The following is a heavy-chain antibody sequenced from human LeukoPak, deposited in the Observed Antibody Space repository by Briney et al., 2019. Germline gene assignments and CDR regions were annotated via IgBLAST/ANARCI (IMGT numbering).Heavy chain of an antibody. Sequence: GGSLRLSCAASGFTFSDYTMNWVRQAPGKGLEWVSSISSGGTYKYYADSVKGRFTISRDNAQNSLYLQMNSLRAEDTAVYYCARSATHSGSPFGYFDYWGQGTLVTVSS. J-gene: IGHJ4*02. D-gene: IGHD1-26*01. CDR2: ISSGGTYK. CDR3: ARSATHSGSPFGYFDY. V-gene: IGHV3-21*01. CDR1: GFTFSDYT.